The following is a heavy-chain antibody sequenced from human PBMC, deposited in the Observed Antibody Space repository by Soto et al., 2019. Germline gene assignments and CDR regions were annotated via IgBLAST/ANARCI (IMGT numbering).Heavy chain of an antibody. D-gene: IGHD3-16*02. CDR3: ARGEDSFLYYELDV. CDR1: GGSITSSY. CDR2: IYDTGISGYTPST. V-gene: IGHV4-59*01. J-gene: IGHJ6*02. Sequence: SETLSLTCTVSGGSITSSYWSWIRRPPGKGLEWIAYIYDTGISGYTPSTSYNPSLKSRVTMSVDTSKSQFSLKLTSVTAADTAVYYCARGEDSFLYYELDVGGQGIAVTVS.